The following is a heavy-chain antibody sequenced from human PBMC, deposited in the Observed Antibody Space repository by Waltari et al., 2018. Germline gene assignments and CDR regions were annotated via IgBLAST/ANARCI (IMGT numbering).Heavy chain of an antibody. CDR2: IRYDASDI. Sequence: QVHLVESGGGVVQPGGSLTLTCAESGFTLREYGMHWVRQAPGKGLEWVAFIRYDASDIYYRDSVKGRFTISRDNSKNTLFLQMSSLRPEDTAVYYCAKVGVGLTTWYPFDVWGQGTMVTVSS. J-gene: IGHJ3*01. CDR3: AKVGVGLTTWYPFDV. CDR1: GFTLREYG. D-gene: IGHD1-1*01. V-gene: IGHV3-30*02.